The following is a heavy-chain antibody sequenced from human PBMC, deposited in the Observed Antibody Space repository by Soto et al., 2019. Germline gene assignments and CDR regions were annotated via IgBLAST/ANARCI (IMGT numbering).Heavy chain of an antibody. CDR2: MNPNTGNT. Sequence: QVQLVQSGAEVKKPGASVRVSCKASGYTFTSSDVYWVRQATGQGLELMGWMNPNTGNTGYAQKFQGRVTMTRNTTIRTGYMELSSLRSEDTAVYYCARGSNHCSGGSCYSDWFDPWRQGTPVTVSS. D-gene: IGHD2-15*01. CDR3: ARGSNHCSGGSCYSDWFDP. CDR1: GYTFTSSD. J-gene: IGHJ5*02. V-gene: IGHV1-8*01.